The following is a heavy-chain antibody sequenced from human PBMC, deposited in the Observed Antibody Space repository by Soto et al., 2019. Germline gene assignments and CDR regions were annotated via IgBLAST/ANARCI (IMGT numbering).Heavy chain of an antibody. CDR2: IYYSGST. CDR1: GGSVSSGSYY. CDR3: ARDYASGWLRYFDY. D-gene: IGHD5-12*01. J-gene: IGHJ4*02. V-gene: IGHV4-61*01. Sequence: PSETLSLTCTVSGGSVSSGSYYWSWIRQPPGKGLEWIGYIYYSGSTNHNPSLKSRVTISVDTSKNQFSPKLSSVTAADTAVYYCARDYASGWLRYFDYWGQGTLVTVSS.